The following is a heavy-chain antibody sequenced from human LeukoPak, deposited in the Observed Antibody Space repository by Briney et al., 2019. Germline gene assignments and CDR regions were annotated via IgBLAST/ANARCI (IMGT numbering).Heavy chain of an antibody. CDR1: GGSISSGRYY. CDR2: MYHSGST. V-gene: IGHV4-39*07. CDR3: ARGPRFGELLWHWFDP. J-gene: IGHJ5*02. D-gene: IGHD3-10*01. Sequence: SETLSLTCTVSGGSISSGRYYWNWIRQPPGKGLEWIGSMYHSGSTYYNPPLKSRVTISEDTSKNQFSLKLRSVTAADTAVYYCARGPRFGELLWHWFDPWGQGTLVTVSS.